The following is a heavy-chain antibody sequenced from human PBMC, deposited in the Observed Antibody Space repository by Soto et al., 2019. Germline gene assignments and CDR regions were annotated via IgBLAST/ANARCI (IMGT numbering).Heavy chain of an antibody. V-gene: IGHV3-23*01. CDR1: GFTFSSYA. D-gene: IGHD3-3*01. J-gene: IGHJ5*02. Sequence: PGGSLRLSCAAPGFTFSSYAMSWVRQAPGKGLEWVSAISGSGGSTYYADSVKGRFTISRDNSKNTLYLQMNSLRAEDTAVYYCAKDGALGAYYDFWSGYYLQFDPWGQGTLVTVPS. CDR3: AKDGALGAYYDFWSGYYLQFDP. CDR2: ISGSGGST.